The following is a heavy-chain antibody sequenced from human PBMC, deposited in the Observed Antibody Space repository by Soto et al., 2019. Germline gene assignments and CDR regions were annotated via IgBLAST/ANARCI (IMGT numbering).Heavy chain of an antibody. J-gene: IGHJ4*02. CDR1: GFTFTDFY. V-gene: IGHV3-7*03. Sequence: EVQLVQSGGGLVQPGGSLRLSCVGSGFTFTDFYMNWVRQAPGKGLEWVANIRPDGTETNYVEPVRGRFTTSRDNAKNYLFLQINSLKADDPALYYRTGWGGNDYNYWGQGILVTVSS. CDR2: IRPDGTET. CDR3: TGWGGNDYNY. D-gene: IGHD4-4*01.